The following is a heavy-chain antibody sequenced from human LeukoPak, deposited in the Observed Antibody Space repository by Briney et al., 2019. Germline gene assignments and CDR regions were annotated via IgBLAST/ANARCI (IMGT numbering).Heavy chain of an antibody. CDR2: IRGDGGDT. Sequence: PGGSLRLSCAASRFSFSNSWMHWVRQTPGKGLVWVSSIRGDGGDTTYTDSAKGRFTISRDNAKNTLYLQMNSLRADDTAVYYCAAEHDGFDIWGQGTMVTVSS. J-gene: IGHJ3*02. CDR3: AAEHDGFDI. CDR1: RFSFSNSW. V-gene: IGHV3-74*01.